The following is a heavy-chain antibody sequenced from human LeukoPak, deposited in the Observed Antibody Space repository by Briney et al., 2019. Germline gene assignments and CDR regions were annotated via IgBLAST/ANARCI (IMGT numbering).Heavy chain of an antibody. Sequence: PGGSLRLSCAASGFTFSSYSMNWVRQAPGKGLEWVSSISSSSSYIYYADSVKGRFTISRDNAKNSLYLQMNSLRAEDTAVYYCARDLEGYSYGDLFGYWGQGTLVTVSS. CDR2: ISSSSSYI. V-gene: IGHV3-21*01. D-gene: IGHD5-18*01. CDR3: ARDLEGYSYGDLFGY. CDR1: GFTFSSYS. J-gene: IGHJ4*02.